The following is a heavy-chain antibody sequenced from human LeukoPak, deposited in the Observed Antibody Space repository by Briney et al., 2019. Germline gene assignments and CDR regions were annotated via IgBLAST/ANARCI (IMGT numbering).Heavy chain of an antibody. CDR1: GGSISNYY. J-gene: IGHJ4*02. Sequence: SETLSLTCTVSGGSISNYYWSWIRQPPGKGLEWIGYIYYSWSTNYNPSLKSRVTISVDTSNNQFSLRLSSVTAADTAMYYCARSPESGWKDYWGQGTLVTVSS. V-gene: IGHV4-59*01. CDR3: ARSPESGWKDY. D-gene: IGHD6-19*01. CDR2: IYYSWST.